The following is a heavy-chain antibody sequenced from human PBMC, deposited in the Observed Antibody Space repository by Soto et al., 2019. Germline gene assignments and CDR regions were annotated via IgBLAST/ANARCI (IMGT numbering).Heavy chain of an antibody. CDR3: ARDGVVVPAARFDY. CDR2: IYHSGST. D-gene: IGHD2-2*01. V-gene: IGHV4-38-2*02. J-gene: IGHJ4*02. Sequence: SETLSLTCAVSGYSISSGYYCGWIRQPPGKGLEWIGSIYHSGSTYYNPSLKSRVTISVDTSKNQFSLKLSSVTAADTAVYYCARDGVVVPAARFDYWGQGTLVTVSS. CDR1: GYSISSGYY.